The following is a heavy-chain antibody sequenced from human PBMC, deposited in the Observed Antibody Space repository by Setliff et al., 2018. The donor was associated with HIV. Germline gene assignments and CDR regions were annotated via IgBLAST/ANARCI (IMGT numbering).Heavy chain of an antibody. J-gene: IGHJ4*02. D-gene: IGHD3-16*01. CDR3: AAVPWGHSSLIIDY. CDR1: GLIFSSYE. CDR2: IGGHGSII. Sequence: PGGSLRLSCAASGLIFSSYEMNWVRQAPGKGLEWISFIGGHGSIIHYADSVKGRFTISRDNAKNSVYLQMHSLRVEDTAVYYCAAVPWGHSSLIIDYWGQGTLVTVSS. V-gene: IGHV3-48*03.